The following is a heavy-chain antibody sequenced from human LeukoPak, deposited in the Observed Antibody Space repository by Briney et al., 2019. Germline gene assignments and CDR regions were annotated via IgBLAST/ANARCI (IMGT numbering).Heavy chain of an antibody. CDR3: ARDRLVRGVYYYYGMDV. Sequence: PGRSLRLSCAASGFTFSSYGMHWVRQAPGKGLEWVAVICYDGSNKYYADSVKGRFTISRDNSKNTLYLQMNSLRAEDTAVYYCARDRLVRGVYYYYGMDVWGQGTTVTVSS. D-gene: IGHD3-10*01. V-gene: IGHV3-33*01. CDR1: GFTFSSYG. J-gene: IGHJ6*02. CDR2: ICYDGSNK.